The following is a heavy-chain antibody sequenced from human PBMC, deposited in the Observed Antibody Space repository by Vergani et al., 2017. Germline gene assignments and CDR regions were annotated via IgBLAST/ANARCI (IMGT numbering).Heavy chain of an antibody. CDR1: GYSVGSGYY. V-gene: IGHV4-38-2*01. CDR2: VHRNGNT. Sequence: QVDLQESGPGLVKSSETLSLNCAVSGYSVGSGYYWGWIRPPPGRGLEWIGCVHRNGNTYYTSSLRFRATISRDTSKNQFSLRLTSVTSADTAVYYCARQNPYGSAHVDFWGRGVLVTVSA. CDR3: ARQNPYGSAHVDF. D-gene: IGHD3-10*01. J-gene: IGHJ4*02.